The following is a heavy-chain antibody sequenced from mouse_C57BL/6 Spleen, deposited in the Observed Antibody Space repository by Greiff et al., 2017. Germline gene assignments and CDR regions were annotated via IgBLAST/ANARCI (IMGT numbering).Heavy chain of an antibody. J-gene: IGHJ1*03. CDR2: IDPSDSYT. D-gene: IGHD3-1*01. Sequence: QVQLQQPGAELVMPGASVKLSCKASGYTFTSYWMHWVKQRPGQGLEWIGEIDPSDSYTNYNQKFKGKSTLTVDKSSSTAYMQLSSLTSEDSAVYYCARRKGLGWYFDVWGTGTTDTVTS. V-gene: IGHV1-69*01. CDR1: GYTFTSYW. CDR3: ARRKGLGWYFDV.